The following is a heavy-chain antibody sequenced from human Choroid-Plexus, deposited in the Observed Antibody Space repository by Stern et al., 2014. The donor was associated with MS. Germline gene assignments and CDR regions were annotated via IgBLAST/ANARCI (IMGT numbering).Heavy chain of an antibody. V-gene: IGHV3-30-3*01. CDR2: ISHDGSSQ. CDR3: XXXPGEXXXXXXXXX. J-gene: IGHJ1*01. Sequence: VQLXXXGGGVVQPGKSLRLSCAASGFTFKNYPMHWVRQAPGKGLEWVAGISHDGSSQYYADSGKGRFTITRXNSKNTXXXXXXXLRAXXXXXXXXXXXPGEXXXXXXXXXWG. CDR1: GFTFKNYP. D-gene: IGHD3-10*01.